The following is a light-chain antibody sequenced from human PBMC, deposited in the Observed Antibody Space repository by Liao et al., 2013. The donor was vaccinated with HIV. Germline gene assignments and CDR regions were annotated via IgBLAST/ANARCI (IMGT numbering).Light chain of an antibody. V-gene: IGLV3-21*01. J-gene: IGLJ3*02. CDR1: NIGTKR. CDR3: QAWDITTGV. Sequence: SYVLTQPPSVSVAPGETARITCGGNNIGTKRVHWYQQKPGQAPVLLIYHASDRPSGIPERFSGSTSGNAATLTISGTQSMDEAAYYCQAWDITTGVFGAGTTLTVL. CDR2: HAS.